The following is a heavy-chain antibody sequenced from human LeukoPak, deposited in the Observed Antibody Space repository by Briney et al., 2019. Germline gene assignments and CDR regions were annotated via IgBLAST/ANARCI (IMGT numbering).Heavy chain of an antibody. Sequence: GGSLRLSCAASGFTFSSYAMSWVRQAPGKGLEGGSAISGSGGSTYYADSVKGRFTISRDNSKNTLYLQMNSLRAEDTAVYYCAKDLGDNNYYDSSGYLAFDIWRQGTMVTVSS. CDR1: GFTFSSYA. CDR3: AKDLGDNNYYDSSGYLAFDI. D-gene: IGHD3-22*01. CDR2: ISGSGGST. J-gene: IGHJ3*02. V-gene: IGHV3-23*01.